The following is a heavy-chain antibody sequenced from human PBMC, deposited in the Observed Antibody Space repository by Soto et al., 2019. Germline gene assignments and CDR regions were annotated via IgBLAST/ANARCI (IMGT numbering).Heavy chain of an antibody. CDR1: GGSVSSGSYY. J-gene: IGHJ6*02. D-gene: IGHD3-10*01. CDR3: AKDRRPHIITGLGMDV. V-gene: IGHV4-61*01. CDR2: IYYSGST. Sequence: PSETLSRTCTVSGGSVSSGSYYWSWIRQPPGKGLEWIGYIYYSGSTNYNPSLKSRVTISVDTSKNQFSLKLSSVTAADTAVYYCAKDRRPHIITGLGMDVWGQGTTVTVSS.